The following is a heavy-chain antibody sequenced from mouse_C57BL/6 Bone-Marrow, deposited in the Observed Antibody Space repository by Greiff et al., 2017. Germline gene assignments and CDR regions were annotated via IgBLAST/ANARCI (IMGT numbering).Heavy chain of an antibody. CDR1: GYTFTSYW. Sequence: VQLQQPGAELVRPGTSVKLSCKASGYTFTSYWMHWVKQRPGQGLEWIGVIDPSDSYTNYNQKFKGKATLTVDTSSSTAYMQLSSLTSEDSAVYYCARHGRPDMDYWGQGTSVTVSS. CDR2: IDPSDSYT. J-gene: IGHJ4*01. CDR3: ARHGRPDMDY. V-gene: IGHV1-59*01. D-gene: IGHD1-2*01.